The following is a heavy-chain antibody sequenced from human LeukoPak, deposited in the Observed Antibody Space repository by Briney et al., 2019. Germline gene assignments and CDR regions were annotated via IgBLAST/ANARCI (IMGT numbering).Heavy chain of an antibody. V-gene: IGHV1-46*01. D-gene: IGHD4-11*01. CDR1: GYTFTDYY. Sequence: ASVKVSCKASGYTFTDYYMSWVRQAPGQGLEWMGIINPSGGSTSYAQKLQGRVTMTRDTSTSTVYMELISLRSEDTAVYYCARPTYSNYCFDCWGQGTLVTVSS. J-gene: IGHJ4*02. CDR2: INPSGGST. CDR3: ARPTYSNYCFDC.